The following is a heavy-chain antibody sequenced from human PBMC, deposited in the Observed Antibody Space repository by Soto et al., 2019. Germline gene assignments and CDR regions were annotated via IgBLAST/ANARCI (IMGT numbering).Heavy chain of an antibody. V-gene: IGHV1-46*03. Sequence: ASVKVSCKASGYTFTSYYMHWVRQAPGQGLEWMGIINPSGGSSSYAQKFQGRVTMTRDTSTSTVYMELSSLRSEDTAVYYCARVYCSRGSCYSIDYWXQGTLVTVSS. CDR3: ARVYCSRGSCYSIDY. CDR2: INPSGGSS. J-gene: IGHJ4*02. D-gene: IGHD2-15*01. CDR1: GYTFTSYY.